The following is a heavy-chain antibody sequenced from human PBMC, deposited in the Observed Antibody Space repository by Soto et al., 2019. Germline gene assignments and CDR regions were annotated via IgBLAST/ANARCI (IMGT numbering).Heavy chain of an antibody. J-gene: IGHJ5*02. CDR3: AKGPSSIAARRAWFDP. V-gene: IGHV3-30*18. CDR2: ISYDGSNK. D-gene: IGHD6-6*01. Sequence: VAVISYDGSNKYYADSVKGRFTISRDNSKNTLYLQMNSLRAEDTAVYYCAKGPSSIAARRAWFDPWGQGTLVTVSS.